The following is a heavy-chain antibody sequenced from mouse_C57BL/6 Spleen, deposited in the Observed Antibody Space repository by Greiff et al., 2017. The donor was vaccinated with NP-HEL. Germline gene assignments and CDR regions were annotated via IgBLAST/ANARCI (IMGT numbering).Heavy chain of an antibody. CDR2: ISDGGSYT. CDR1: GFTFSSYA. Sequence: EVKVVESGGGLVKPGGSLKLSCAASGFTFSSYAMSWVRQTPEKRLEWVATISDGGSYTYYPDNVKGRFTISRDNAKNNLYLQMSHLKSEDTAMYYCARDGQLRLPFAYWGQGTLVTVSA. J-gene: IGHJ3*01. V-gene: IGHV5-4*01. D-gene: IGHD3-2*02. CDR3: ARDGQLRLPFAY.